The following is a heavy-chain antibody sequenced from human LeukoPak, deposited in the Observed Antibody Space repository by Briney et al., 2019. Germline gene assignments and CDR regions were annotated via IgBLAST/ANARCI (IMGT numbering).Heavy chain of an antibody. V-gene: IGHV3-23*01. CDR3: ATQNDYGGNSAFDY. D-gene: IGHD4-23*01. CDR1: GFTFSSYA. Sequence: PGGSLRLSCAASGFTFSSYAMSWVRQAPGKGLEWVSAISGSGGSTYYADSVKGRFTISRDNSKNTLYLQMNSLRAEDTAVYYCATQNDYGGNSAFDYWGQGTLVTVSS. CDR2: ISGSGGST. J-gene: IGHJ4*02.